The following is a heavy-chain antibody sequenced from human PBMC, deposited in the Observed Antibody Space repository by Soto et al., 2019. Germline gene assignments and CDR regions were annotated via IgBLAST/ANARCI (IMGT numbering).Heavy chain of an antibody. J-gene: IGHJ4*02. D-gene: IGHD5-12*01. V-gene: IGHV4-39*07. CDR2: IHYGGNA. CDR3: AKDARPDGYWDVDY. CDR1: GGSINTYNLF. Sequence: SETLSLTCTVSGGSINTYNLFWAWVRQPPGKGLEWIASIHYGGNAYYSPSLTTRATISRDTSKNRVSLELRSVTAEDTAVYYCAKDARPDGYWDVDYWGQGTLVTVSS.